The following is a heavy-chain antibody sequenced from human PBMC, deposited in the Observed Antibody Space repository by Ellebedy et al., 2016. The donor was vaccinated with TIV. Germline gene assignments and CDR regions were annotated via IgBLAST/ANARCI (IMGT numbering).Heavy chain of an antibody. J-gene: IGHJ1*01. Sequence: GSLRLXCAVPGGSISSGNWWNWVRQSPGKGLEWIGEIHHSGSTNYNPSLESRVTISVDTSKNQFSLKLSSVTAADTAVYYCARGRDLSLDAWGQGTLVTVSS. CDR1: GGSISSGNW. CDR3: ARGRDLSLDA. D-gene: IGHD3/OR15-3a*01. CDR2: IHHSGST. V-gene: IGHV4-4*02.